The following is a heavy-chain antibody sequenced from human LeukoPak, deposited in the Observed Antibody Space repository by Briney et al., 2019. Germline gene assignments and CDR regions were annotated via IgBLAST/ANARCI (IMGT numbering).Heavy chain of an antibody. Sequence: GSLRLSCAASGFTFSSYAMSWVRQPPGKGLEWIGSINYSGSTYYNPSLKSRVTISVDRSKNQFSLKLSSVTAADTAVYYCARGYCSGGSCYSSYYYSYMDVWGKGTTVTVSS. CDR3: ARGYCSGGSCYSSYYYSYMDV. D-gene: IGHD2-15*01. CDR1: GFTFSSYA. V-gene: IGHV4-39*07. J-gene: IGHJ6*03. CDR2: INYSGST.